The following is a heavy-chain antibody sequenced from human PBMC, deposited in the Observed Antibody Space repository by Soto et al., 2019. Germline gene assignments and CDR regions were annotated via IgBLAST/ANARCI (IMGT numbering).Heavy chain of an antibody. CDR2: ISAYNGNT. CDR3: AREKPRPGYSYGSTDY. CDR1: GYTFTSCG. Sequence: ASVKVSCKASGYTFTSCGISWVRQAPGQGLEWMGWISAYNGNTNYAQKLRGRVTMTTDTSTSTAYMELRSLRSDDTAVYYCAREKPRPGYSYGSTDYWGQGTLVTVSS. D-gene: IGHD5-18*01. J-gene: IGHJ4*02. V-gene: IGHV1-18*04.